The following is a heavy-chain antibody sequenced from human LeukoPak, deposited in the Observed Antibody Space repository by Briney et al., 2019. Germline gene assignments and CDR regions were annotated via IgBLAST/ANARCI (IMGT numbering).Heavy chain of an antibody. Sequence: GGSLRLSCAASGFTFSSYWMSWVRQAPGKGLEWVANIKQDGSEKYYVDSVKGRFTISRDNAKNSLYLQMNSMRAEDTAVYYCARGGRKLYSGSYPYDYWGQGTLVTVSS. J-gene: IGHJ4*02. V-gene: IGHV3-7*01. D-gene: IGHD1-26*01. CDR3: ARGGRKLYSGSYPYDY. CDR1: GFTFSSYW. CDR2: IKQDGSEK.